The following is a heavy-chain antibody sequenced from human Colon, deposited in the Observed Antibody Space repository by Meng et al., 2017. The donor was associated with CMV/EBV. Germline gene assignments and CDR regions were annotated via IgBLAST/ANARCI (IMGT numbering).Heavy chain of an antibody. J-gene: IGHJ5*02. CDR3: AREYCTTPRCSYNPHWYDP. CDR2: INPSDGGP. D-gene: IGHD2-2*01. V-gene: IGHV1-46*01. Sequence: STAYQVHWGGQAPGQGLEGVGMINPSDGGPTYGQHFQGRVTMTRDTSTSTIYMELRGLTSDDTALYFCAREYCTTPRCSYNPHWYDPWGQGTLVTVSS. CDR1: STAYQ.